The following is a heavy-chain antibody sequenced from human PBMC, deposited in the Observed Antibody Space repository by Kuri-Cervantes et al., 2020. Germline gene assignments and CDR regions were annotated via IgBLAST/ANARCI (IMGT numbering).Heavy chain of an antibody. V-gene: IGHV3-23*01. Sequence: GESLKISCAASEFTFSDYSMNWVRQAPGKGLEWVSAITGSGGSTYYADSVKGRFTISRDNSKNTLYLQMNSLRAEDTAVYYCANYGDQRNYYYYYYMDVWGKGTTVTVSS. J-gene: IGHJ6*03. CDR3: ANYGDQRNYYYYYYMDV. D-gene: IGHD4-17*01. CDR2: ITGSGGST. CDR1: EFTFSDYS.